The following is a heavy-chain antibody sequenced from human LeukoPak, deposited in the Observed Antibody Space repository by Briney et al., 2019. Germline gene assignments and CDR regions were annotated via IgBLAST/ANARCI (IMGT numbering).Heavy chain of an antibody. V-gene: IGHV4-39*01. CDR3: ARGVVAATWANLYYYYYYMDV. CDR2: IYYSGST. J-gene: IGHJ6*03. D-gene: IGHD2-15*01. Sequence: SETLSLTCTVSGGSISSSSYHWGWIRQPPGKGLEWIGSIYYSGSTYYNPSLKSRVTISVDTSKNQFSLKLSSVTAADTAVYYCARGVVAATWANLYYYYYYMDVWGKGTTVTVSS. CDR1: GGSISSSSYH.